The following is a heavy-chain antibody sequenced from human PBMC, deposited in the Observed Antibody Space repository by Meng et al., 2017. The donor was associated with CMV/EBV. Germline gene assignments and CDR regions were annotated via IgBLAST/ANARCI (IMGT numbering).Heavy chain of an antibody. V-gene: IGHV1-46*01. CDR3: ARDLGLRYYDFWSGYYPGRYYYYGMDV. D-gene: IGHD3-3*01. Sequence: ASVKVSCKASGYTFTSYYMHWVRQAPGQGLEWMGIINPSGGSTSYAQKFQGRVTMTRDTSTSTVYMELSSLRSEDTAVYYCARDLGLRYYDFWSGYYPGRYYYYGMDVWGQGTTVTVSS. CDR1: GYTFTSYY. J-gene: IGHJ6*02. CDR2: INPSGGST.